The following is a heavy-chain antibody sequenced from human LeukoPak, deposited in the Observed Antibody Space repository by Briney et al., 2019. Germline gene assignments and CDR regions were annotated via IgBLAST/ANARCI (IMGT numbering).Heavy chain of an antibody. D-gene: IGHD1-26*01. CDR1: GFTFTAYG. V-gene: IGHV1-18*01. Sequence: ASVKVSCKASGFTFTAYGINWMRQAPGQGLEWMGWISAYNGDTKYAQKVQGRVSMTTDASTNTAYMEVRSLRADDTAVYYCARLGRYHLFSYMDVWGKGTTVTVSS. J-gene: IGHJ6*03. CDR2: ISAYNGDT. CDR3: ARLGRYHLFSYMDV.